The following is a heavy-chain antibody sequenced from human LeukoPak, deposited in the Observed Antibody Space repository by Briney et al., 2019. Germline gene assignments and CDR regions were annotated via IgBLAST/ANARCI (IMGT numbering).Heavy chain of an antibody. D-gene: IGHD3-16*02. CDR1: GFTFRDSA. CDR2: ISFSGDNT. V-gene: IGHV3-23*01. Sequence: GGSLRLSCAASGFTFRDSAMTWARQAPGKGLQWVALISFSGDNTYYADSVKGRFTISRDNAKDTLYLQMNSLRAEDTAIYYCARDIELSTWGLGTTVTVSS. CDR3: ARDIELST. J-gene: IGHJ3*01.